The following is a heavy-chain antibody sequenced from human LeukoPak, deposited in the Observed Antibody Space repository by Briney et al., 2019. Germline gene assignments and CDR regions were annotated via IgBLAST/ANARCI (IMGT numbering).Heavy chain of an antibody. CDR3: ARGPHYGDTNLPGDYYYYYYMDV. CDR1: GYTFTSYD. Sequence: ASVKVSCKASGYTFTSYDINWVRRATGQGLEWMGWMNPNSGNTGYAQKFQGRVTITRNTSISTAYMELSSLRSEDTAVYYCARGPHYGDTNLPGDYYYYYYMDVWGKGTTVTVSS. CDR2: MNPNSGNT. D-gene: IGHD4-17*01. J-gene: IGHJ6*03. V-gene: IGHV1-8*03.